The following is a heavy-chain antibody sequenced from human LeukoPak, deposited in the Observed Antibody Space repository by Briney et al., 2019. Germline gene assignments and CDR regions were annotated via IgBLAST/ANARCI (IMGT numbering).Heavy chain of an antibody. CDR2: IYSSGST. D-gene: IGHD2-2*01. CDR3: ASTICISTSCYPGVVDY. J-gene: IGHJ4*02. CDR1: GGLISSGSYY. Sequence: PSETLSLTCTVSGGLISSGSYYWSWIRQPAGKGLEWIGRIYSSGSTSYNPALRSRLTISVDTSKNQFSLKLSSVTAADTAVYYCASTICISTSCYPGVVDYWGQGTLVTVSS. V-gene: IGHV4-61*02.